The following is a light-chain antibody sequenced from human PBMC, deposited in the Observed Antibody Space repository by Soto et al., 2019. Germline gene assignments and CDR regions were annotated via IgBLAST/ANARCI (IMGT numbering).Light chain of an antibody. CDR3: SSYTSSSTQV. Sequence: QSVLTQPASVSGSPGQSITISCTGTSSDVGGYNYVSWYQQHPGKAPKLMIYDVSNRPSGVSNRFSGSKSGNTASLTISGLQAEDEADYYCSSYTSSSTQVFGTGTKLTDL. CDR2: DVS. V-gene: IGLV2-14*01. J-gene: IGLJ1*01. CDR1: SSDVGGYNY.